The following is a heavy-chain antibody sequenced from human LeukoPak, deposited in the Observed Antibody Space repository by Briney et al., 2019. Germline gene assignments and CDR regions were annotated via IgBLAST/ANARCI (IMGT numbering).Heavy chain of an antibody. CDR1: GYTFTSYA. Sequence: ASVKVSCKASGYTFTSYAMNWVRQAPGQGLEWMGWINTNTGNPTYAQDFTGRFVFSLDTSVSTTYLQISSLKAEDTAVYYCARDRAGTTLIRHHNYYYMDVWGKGTTVTVSS. V-gene: IGHV7-4-1*02. CDR3: ARDRAGTTLIRHHNYYYMDV. CDR2: INTNTGNP. J-gene: IGHJ6*03. D-gene: IGHD1-1*01.